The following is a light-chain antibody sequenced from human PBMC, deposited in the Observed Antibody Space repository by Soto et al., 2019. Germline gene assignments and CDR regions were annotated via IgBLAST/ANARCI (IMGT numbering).Light chain of an antibody. CDR1: QSVSSTY. V-gene: IGKV3-20*01. CDR2: GAS. CDR3: QQYGSSPYT. J-gene: IGKJ2*01. Sequence: EIVLTQSPGTLSLSPGERATLSCRASQSVSSTYLAWYQQKPGQAPRLLIYGASIRATGVPDRFSGSGSGTDFTLTISRLDPEDCAVYYCQQYGSSPYTFGQGTKLEIK.